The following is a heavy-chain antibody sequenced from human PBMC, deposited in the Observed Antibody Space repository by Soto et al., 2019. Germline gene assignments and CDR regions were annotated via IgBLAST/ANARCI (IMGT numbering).Heavy chain of an antibody. CDR1: GGTFSSYA. D-gene: IGHD2-15*01. CDR2: IIPIFGTA. J-gene: IGHJ6*01. CDR3: ARVDCSGGSCYSWDYYYYGMDV. V-gene: IGHV1-69*06. Sequence: QVQLVQSGAEVKKPGSSVKVSCKASGGTFSSYAISWVRQAPGQGLEWMGGIIPIFGTANYAQKFQGRVTITADKYTSKAYMELSSLRSEDTAVYYCARVDCSGGSCYSWDYYYYGMDVWGQGTTVTVSS.